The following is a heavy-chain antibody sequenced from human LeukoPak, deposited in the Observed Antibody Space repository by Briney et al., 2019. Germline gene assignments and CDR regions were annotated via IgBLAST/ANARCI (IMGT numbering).Heavy chain of an antibody. CDR1: GYTFTSYG. V-gene: IGHV1-18*01. D-gene: IGHD2-8*01. CDR3: ARVRCTNGVCYEHAFDI. J-gene: IGHJ3*02. Sequence: ASVKVSCKASGYTFTSYGISWVRQAPGQGLEWMGWIGAYNGNTNYAQKLQGRVTMTTDTSTSTAYMELRSLRSDDTAVYYCARVRCTNGVCYEHAFDIWGQGTMVTVSS. CDR2: IGAYNGNT.